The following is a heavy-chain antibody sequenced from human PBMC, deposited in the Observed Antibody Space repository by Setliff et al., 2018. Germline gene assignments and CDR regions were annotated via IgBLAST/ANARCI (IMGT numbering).Heavy chain of an antibody. D-gene: IGHD3-3*01. Sequence: SCKASGGPFSNYAISWVRQAPGQGLEWIVTMSHRGRTYYNPSLESRVTMSLDTSKNQFSLRLTYVAAADTAVYYCATPRRDDLDTPFDTFDIWGQGTMVTVSS. CDR3: ATPRRDDLDTPFDTFDI. V-gene: IGHV4-59*04. CDR2: MSHRGRT. J-gene: IGHJ3*02. CDR1: GGPFSNYA.